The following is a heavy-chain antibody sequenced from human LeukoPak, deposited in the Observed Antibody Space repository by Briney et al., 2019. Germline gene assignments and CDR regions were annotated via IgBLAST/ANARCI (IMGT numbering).Heavy chain of an antibody. J-gene: IGHJ5*02. D-gene: IGHD3-3*01. CDR2: ITTAGDT. V-gene: IGHV3-13*01. CDR3: AKDWSGNYNWSDP. CDR1: GFTFSNYD. Sequence: GGSLRLSCAASGFTFSNYDMHWVRQTTGKGLEWVSVITTAGDTYYRGSVKGRFTISRENAKNSLYLQMNSLRAGDTAVYYCAKDWSGNYNWSDPWGQGTLVTVSS.